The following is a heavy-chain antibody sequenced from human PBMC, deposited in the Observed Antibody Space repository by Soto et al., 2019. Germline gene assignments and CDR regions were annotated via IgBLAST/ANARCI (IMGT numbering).Heavy chain of an antibody. J-gene: IGHJ6*02. D-gene: IGHD1-1*01. CDR3: AHQTISYTLDV. Sequence: QVQQQESGPGLVKPSGTLSLTCAVSGGSIRGHYWWSWVRQTPEKGLEWIGETYHGGATYYNPSLKSRATISTDESKNQLSLKLSSVTAADTAIYYCAHQTISYTLDVWGQGTTVTVSS. CDR1: GGSIRGHYW. CDR2: TYHGGAT. V-gene: IGHV4-4*02.